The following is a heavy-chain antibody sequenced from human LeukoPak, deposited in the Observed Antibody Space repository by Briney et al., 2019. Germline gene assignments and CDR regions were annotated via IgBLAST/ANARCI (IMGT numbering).Heavy chain of an antibody. CDR1: GGSFSGYY. Sequence: PSETLSLTCAVYGGSFSGYYWSWIRQPPGKGLEWIGYIYYSGSTNYNPSLKSRVTISVDTSKNQFSLKLSSVTAADTAVYYCARWMYYYDDTGFDPWGQGTLVTVSS. CDR2: IYYSGST. CDR3: ARWMYYYDDTGFDP. J-gene: IGHJ5*02. D-gene: IGHD3-22*01. V-gene: IGHV4-34*11.